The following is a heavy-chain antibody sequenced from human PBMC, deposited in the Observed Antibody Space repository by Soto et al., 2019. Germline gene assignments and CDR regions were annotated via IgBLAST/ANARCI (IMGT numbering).Heavy chain of an antibody. D-gene: IGHD2-15*01. CDR1: GYTFISYA. J-gene: IGHJ4*02. CDR3: ARGPGGPDGPGDY. V-gene: IGHV1-3*01. CDR2: INAGNGNT. Sequence: QVQLVQSGAEVKKPGASVKVSCKASGYTFISYAMHWVRQAPGQRLEWMGWINAGNGNTKYSQKFQGRVTITRDTXARTAYMELSSLRSEDTAVYYCARGPGGPDGPGDYWGQGTLVTVSS.